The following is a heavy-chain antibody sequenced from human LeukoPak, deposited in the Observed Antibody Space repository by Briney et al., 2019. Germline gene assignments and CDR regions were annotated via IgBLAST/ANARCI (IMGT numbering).Heavy chain of an antibody. CDR1: GYTFTGYY. D-gene: IGHD3-3*01. CDR3: ARGTLRFLEWLLYSDY. Sequence: ASVKVSCKASGYTFTGYYMHWVRQAPGQGLEWMGWINPNSGGTNYAQKFQGRVTMTRDTSISTAYMELSRLRSDDTAVYYCARGTLRFLEWLLYSDYWGQGTLVTVSS. J-gene: IGHJ4*02. CDR2: INPNSGGT. V-gene: IGHV1-2*02.